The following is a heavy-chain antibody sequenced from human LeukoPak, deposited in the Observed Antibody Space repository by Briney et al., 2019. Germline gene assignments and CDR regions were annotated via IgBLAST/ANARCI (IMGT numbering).Heavy chain of an antibody. CDR2: INPNSGGT. D-gene: IGHD3-10*01. V-gene: IGHV1-2*02. Sequence: GASVKVSCKASGYTFTGYYMHWVRQAPGQGLEWMGWINPNSGGTNYAQKFQGRVTMTRDTSISTAYMELSRLRSDDTAVYYCARKYVLWFGEPAAADAFDIWGQGTMVTVSS. J-gene: IGHJ3*02. CDR1: GYTFTGYY. CDR3: ARKYVLWFGEPAAADAFDI.